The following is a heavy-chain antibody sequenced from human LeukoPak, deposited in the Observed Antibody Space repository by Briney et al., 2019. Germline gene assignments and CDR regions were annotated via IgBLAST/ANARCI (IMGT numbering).Heavy chain of an antibody. CDR1: GFIFKNYE. CDR3: ARDLASEAGNDFDH. Sequence: PGGSLRPSCAASGFIFKNYEMNWVRQAPGKGLEWLAYISTSGSTIYYADSVKGRFTISRDDAKKSLFLDMNNLRVDDTALYYCARDLASEAGNDFDHWGQGTLVTVSS. CDR2: ISTSGSTI. V-gene: IGHV3-48*03. D-gene: IGHD6-13*01. J-gene: IGHJ4*02.